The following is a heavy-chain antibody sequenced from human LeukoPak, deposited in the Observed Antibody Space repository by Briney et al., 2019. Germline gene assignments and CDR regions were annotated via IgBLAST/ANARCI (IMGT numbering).Heavy chain of an antibody. CDR3: ARDGVLVEVFYFDY. D-gene: IGHD2-15*01. CDR1: GGSFSGYY. CDR2: ISYDGSNK. V-gene: IGHV3-30*03. J-gene: IGHJ4*02. Sequence: LSLTCAVYGGSFSGYYWSWVRQAPGKGLEWVAVISYDGSNKYYADSVKGRFTISRDNSKNTLYLQMNSLRAEDTAVYYCARDGVLVEVFYFDYWGQGTLVTVSS.